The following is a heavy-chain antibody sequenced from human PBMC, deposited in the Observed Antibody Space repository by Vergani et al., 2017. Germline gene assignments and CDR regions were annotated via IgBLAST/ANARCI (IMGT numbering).Heavy chain of an antibody. Sequence: QVQLQESGPGLVKPSETLSLTCTVSGGSISSYYWGWIRQPPGKGLEWIGSIYYRGSTYYNPSLKSRVTISVDTSKNQFSLKLSSVTAADTAVYYCARDSRYGSGSYFYFDYWGQGTLVTVSS. V-gene: IGHV4-39*07. D-gene: IGHD3-10*01. CDR1: GGSISSYY. CDR3: ARDSRYGSGSYFYFDY. CDR2: IYYRGST. J-gene: IGHJ4*02.